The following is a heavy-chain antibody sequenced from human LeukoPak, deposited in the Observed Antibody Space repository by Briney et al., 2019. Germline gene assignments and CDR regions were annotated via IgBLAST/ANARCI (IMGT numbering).Heavy chain of an antibody. CDR2: ISGSGGGT. V-gene: IGHV3-23*01. Sequence: PGGSLRLSCAASGFTFSSYAMSWVRQAPGKGLEWVSAISGSGGGTYYADSVKGRFTISRDNSKNTLYLQMNSLRAEDTAVYYCATSMVRGVITRFDYWGQGTLVTVSS. CDR3: ATSMVRGVITRFDY. J-gene: IGHJ4*02. CDR1: GFTFSSYA. D-gene: IGHD3-10*01.